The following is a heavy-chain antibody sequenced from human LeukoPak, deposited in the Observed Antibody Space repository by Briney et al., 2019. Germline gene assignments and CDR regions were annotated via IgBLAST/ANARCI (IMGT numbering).Heavy chain of an antibody. CDR2: IYYSGST. V-gene: IGHV4-39*01. CDR1: GGSISSGDYY. CDR3: ARLYDVLVPAAIPDY. J-gene: IGHJ4*02. Sequence: SETLSLTCTVSGGSISSGDYYWSWICQPPGKGLEWIGSIYYSGSTYYNPSLKSRVTISVDTSKNQFSLKLSSVTAADTAVYYCARLYDVLVPAAIPDYWGQGTLVTVSS. D-gene: IGHD2-2*01.